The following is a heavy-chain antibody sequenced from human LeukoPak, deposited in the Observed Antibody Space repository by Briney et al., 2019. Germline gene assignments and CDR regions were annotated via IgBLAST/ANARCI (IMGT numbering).Heavy chain of an antibody. CDR2: FYSGGST. CDR3: ARGVYSSGWYRRRWFYP. J-gene: IGHJ5*02. V-gene: IGHV4-4*07. D-gene: IGHD6-19*01. Sequence: SDTLSLPCTVSGGSISSYYWSWLRQPAGKGLEWIGRFYSGGSTDYNPSLKSRVTISVDTSKNQFSLKLSSVTAADTAVYYCARGVYSSGWYRRRWFYPWGQGTLVTVSS. CDR1: GGSISSYY.